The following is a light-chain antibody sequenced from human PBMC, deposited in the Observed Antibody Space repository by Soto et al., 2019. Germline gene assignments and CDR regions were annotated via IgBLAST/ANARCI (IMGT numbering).Light chain of an antibody. CDR2: DAS. V-gene: IGKV3-11*01. Sequence: EIVLTQSPATLSLSPGERATLSCRASHSVSSYLAWYQHKPGQAPRLLIYDASNRATGIPARFSGSGSGTDFTLTISSLVPDDCAVYYCELRSNYITCGQGTRLEIK. J-gene: IGKJ5*01. CDR3: ELRSNYIT. CDR1: HSVSSY.